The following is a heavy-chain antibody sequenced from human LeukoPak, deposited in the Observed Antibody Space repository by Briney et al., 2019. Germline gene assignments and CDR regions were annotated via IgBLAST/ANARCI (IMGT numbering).Heavy chain of an antibody. CDR1: GFTFSSYW. CDR3: AREAYRANNWFDP. V-gene: IGHV3-74*01. CDR2: INSDGSST. J-gene: IGHJ5*02. Sequence: PGGSLRLSCAASGFTFSSYWMHWVRQVPGKGLVWVSRINSDGSSTNYADSVKGRFTISRDNAKNTLYLQMNSLRAEDTAVYYCAREAYRANNWFDPWGQGTLVTVSS. D-gene: IGHD1-26*01.